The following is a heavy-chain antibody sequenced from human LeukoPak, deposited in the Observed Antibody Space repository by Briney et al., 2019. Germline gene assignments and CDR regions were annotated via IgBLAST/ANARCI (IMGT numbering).Heavy chain of an antibody. V-gene: IGHV3-7*01. D-gene: IGHD3-9*01. J-gene: IGHJ4*02. CDR2: IKQDGREK. CDR3: TTDDWARTAY. CDR1: GFTFSNYW. Sequence: GGSLRLSCVASGFTFSNYWLNWVRQAPGRGRGGVANIKQDGREKYYVDCVKGRVTISRDNAKNSLYLQMNSLRAEDTAVYYCTTDDWARTAYWGQGTLVTVSS.